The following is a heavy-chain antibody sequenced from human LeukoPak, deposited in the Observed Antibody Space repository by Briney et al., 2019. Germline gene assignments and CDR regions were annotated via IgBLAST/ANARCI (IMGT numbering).Heavy chain of an antibody. V-gene: IGHV3-23*01. D-gene: IGHD6-19*01. CDR2: VSGSGGST. CDR3: AKGSGSSGWYTHFDY. J-gene: IGHJ4*02. Sequence: AGSLSLSCAASGFSFSSYEMNWFLQAPGKGLQGVSGVSGSGGSTYYAASVKGRFTISRDNSKNTLYLKMNSLRAADTAVYYCAKGSGSSGWYTHFDYWGQGTLVTVSS. CDR1: GFSFSSYE.